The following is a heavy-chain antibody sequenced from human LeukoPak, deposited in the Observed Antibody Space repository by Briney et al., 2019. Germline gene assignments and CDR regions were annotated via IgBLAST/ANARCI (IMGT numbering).Heavy chain of an antibody. CDR2: IYYSGST. CDR1: GGSISSYY. Sequence: NPSETLSLTCTVSGGSISSYYWSWIRQPPGRGLEWIGYIYYSGSTNYNPSLKSRVTISVDTSKNQFSLKLSSVTAADTAVYYCARSSGREYYYYYYYMDVWGKGTTVTISS. V-gene: IGHV4-59*01. J-gene: IGHJ6*03. CDR3: ARSSGREYYYYYYYMDV. D-gene: IGHD6-19*01.